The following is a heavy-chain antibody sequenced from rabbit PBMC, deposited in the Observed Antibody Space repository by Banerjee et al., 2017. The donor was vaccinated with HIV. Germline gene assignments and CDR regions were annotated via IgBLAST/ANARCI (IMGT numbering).Heavy chain of an antibody. J-gene: IGHJ4*01. CDR1: GFSFSSSYW. D-gene: IGHD7-1*01. CDR3: ARAYTGYSYARDL. V-gene: IGHV1S45*01. Sequence: QEQLEESGGDLVKPEGSLTLTCTASGFSFSSSYWICWVRQAPGKGLEWIACIYTGSSGSIFYASWAKGRFTISKTSSTTVTLQMTSLTAADTATYFCARAYTGYSYARDLWGPGTLVTVS. CDR2: IYTGSSGSI.